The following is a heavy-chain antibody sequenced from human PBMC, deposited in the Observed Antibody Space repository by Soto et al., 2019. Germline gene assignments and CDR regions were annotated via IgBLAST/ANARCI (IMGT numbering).Heavy chain of an antibody. CDR2: IYTSGST. Sequence: SETLSLTCTVSGGSISSYYWSWIRQPAGKGLERIGRIYTSGSTNYNPSLKSRVTMSVDTSKNQFSLKLSSVTAADTAVYYCAREGLLWFGDTSGVGWFDPWGQGTLVTVSS. D-gene: IGHD3-10*01. CDR1: GGSISSYY. J-gene: IGHJ5*02. V-gene: IGHV4-4*07. CDR3: AREGLLWFGDTSGVGWFDP.